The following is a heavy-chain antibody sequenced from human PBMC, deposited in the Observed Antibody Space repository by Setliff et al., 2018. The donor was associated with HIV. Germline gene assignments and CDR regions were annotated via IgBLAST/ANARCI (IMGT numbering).Heavy chain of an antibody. CDR3: ARDRGIYNTAKGLDY. CDR2: IYPTGSS. V-gene: IGHV4-4*07. J-gene: IGHJ4*02. CDR1: GGSMSSYY. D-gene: IGHD3-10*01. Sequence: SETLSLTCTVSGGSMSSYYWSWIRQPAGKGLEWIGRIYPTGSSNYNPSLRSRVTMSVDTPKNQFSLNLNSVTAADTAVYYCARDRGIYNTAKGLDYWGQGTLVTVSS.